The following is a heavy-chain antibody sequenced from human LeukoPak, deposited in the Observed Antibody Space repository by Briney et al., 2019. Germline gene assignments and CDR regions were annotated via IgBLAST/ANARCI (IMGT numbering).Heavy chain of an antibody. CDR2: IYYTGTT. CDR3: ARKGYCSGGSCHWFDP. D-gene: IGHD2-15*01. Sequence: SETLSLTCTVSGGSISSYYWSWIRQPPGKGLEWIGYIYYTGTTIYNPSLKSRVTISVDTSKNQFSLKLSSVTAADTAVYYCARKGYCSGGSCHWFDPWGQGTLVTVSS. CDR1: GGSISSYY. V-gene: IGHV4-59*08. J-gene: IGHJ5*02.